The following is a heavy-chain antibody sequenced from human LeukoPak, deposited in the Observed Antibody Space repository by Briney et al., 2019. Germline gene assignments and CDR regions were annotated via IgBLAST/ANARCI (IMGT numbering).Heavy chain of an antibody. CDR2: IIPILGIA. V-gene: IGHV1-69*04. Sequence: SVKVSCKASGGTFSSYAISWVRQAPGQGLEWMGRIIPILGIANYAQKFQGRVTITADKSTSTAYMELSSLRSEDTAVYYCARDSPIAVASYGMDVWGQGTTVTVSS. CDR3: ARDSPIAVASYGMDV. D-gene: IGHD6-19*01. J-gene: IGHJ6*02. CDR1: GGTFSSYA.